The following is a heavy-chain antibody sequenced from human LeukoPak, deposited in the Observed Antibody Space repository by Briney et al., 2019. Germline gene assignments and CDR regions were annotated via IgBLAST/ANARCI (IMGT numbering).Heavy chain of an antibody. Sequence: PGGSLRLSCVASGFTFSTYWMHWVRQVPGKGLAWVSRINTDGSTTSYAGSVKGRFTISRDNSKSTLYLQMNSLRAEGTAVYYCAKDRYSGLNTIDYWGQGTLVTVSS. J-gene: IGHJ4*02. D-gene: IGHD6-13*01. CDR1: GFTFSTYW. V-gene: IGHV3-74*01. CDR3: AKDRYSGLNTIDY. CDR2: INTDGSTT.